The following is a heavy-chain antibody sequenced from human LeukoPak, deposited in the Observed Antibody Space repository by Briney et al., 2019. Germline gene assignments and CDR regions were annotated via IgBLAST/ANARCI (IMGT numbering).Heavy chain of an antibody. J-gene: IGHJ4*02. D-gene: IGHD3-10*01. CDR3: ARFHREYYFDY. Sequence: SETLSLTCTVSGGSISSGSYYWSWIRQPAGKGLEWIGRIYTSGSTNYNPSLKSRVTISVDTSKNQFSLKLPSVTAADTAVYYCARFHREYYFDYWGQGTLVTVSS. V-gene: IGHV4-61*02. CDR2: IYTSGST. CDR1: GGSISSGSYY.